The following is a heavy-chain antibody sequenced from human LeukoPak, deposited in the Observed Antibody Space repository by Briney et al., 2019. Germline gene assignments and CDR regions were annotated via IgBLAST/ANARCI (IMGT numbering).Heavy chain of an antibody. D-gene: IGHD6-25*01. J-gene: IGHJ4*02. V-gene: IGHV4-59*01. CDR3: ARERQRRFDY. CDR1: GGSISSYY. CDR2: IYYSGST. Sequence: SETLSLTCTVSGGSISSYYWSWIRQPPGKGLEWIGYIYYSGSTNYNPSLKSRVTISVDTSKNQFSLKLSSVTAADAAVYYCARERQRRFDYWGQGTLVTVSS.